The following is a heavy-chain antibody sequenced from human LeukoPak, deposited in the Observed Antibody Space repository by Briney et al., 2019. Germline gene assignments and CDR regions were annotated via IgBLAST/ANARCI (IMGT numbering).Heavy chain of an antibody. D-gene: IGHD3-3*01. J-gene: IGHJ4*02. CDR2: INHSGST. CDR3: ARGRITIFGVVPFFDY. Sequence: SETLSLTCAVYGGSFSGYYWSWIRQPPGKGLEWIGEINHSGSTNYNPSLKSRVTISVDTSKNQFSLKLSSVTAADTAVYYCARGRITIFGVVPFFDYWAREPWSPSPQ. V-gene: IGHV4-34*01. CDR1: GGSFSGYY.